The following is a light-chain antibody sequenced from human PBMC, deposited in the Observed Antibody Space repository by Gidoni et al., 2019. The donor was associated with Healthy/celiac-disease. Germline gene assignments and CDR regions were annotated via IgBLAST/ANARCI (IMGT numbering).Light chain of an antibody. Sequence: EIVLTQSPATLSLSPGERATLSCRASQSVSSYLAWYQQKPGQAPRLLIYYASNRATGIPARFSGSGSGTDFTLTISCLELEDFAVYYCQQRSNWPPKITFXGXTKVEIK. J-gene: IGKJ4*01. CDR3: QQRSNWPPKIT. V-gene: IGKV3-11*01. CDR1: QSVSSY. CDR2: YAS.